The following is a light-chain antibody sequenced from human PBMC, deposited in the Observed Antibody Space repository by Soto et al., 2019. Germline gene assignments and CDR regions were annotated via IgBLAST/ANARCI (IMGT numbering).Light chain of an antibody. CDR1: QSVSSN. CDR3: QQYNDWPLT. CDR2: GAF. Sequence: EIVMTQSPVTLSVSPGERATLSCRASQSVSSNLAWYQQKPGQAPSLLIYGAFTRATGIPARFSGTGSGTEFTLTISSLQSEDFALYHCQQYNDWPLTFGQGTKVDIK. J-gene: IGKJ1*01. V-gene: IGKV3-15*01.